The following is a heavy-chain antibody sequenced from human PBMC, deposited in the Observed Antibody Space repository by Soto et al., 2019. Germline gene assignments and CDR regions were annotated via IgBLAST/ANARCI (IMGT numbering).Heavy chain of an antibody. CDR1: GASVSVAGHY. D-gene: IGHD4-4*01. V-gene: IGHV4-31*03. J-gene: IGHJ6*02. CDR3: ARDLGTTGQQSHYTYAMDA. Sequence: QVQLQESGPGLVKPSQTLSLTCTVSGASVSVAGHYWNWIRQHPGKGLEWIGYIHYRGSTYYNPSLKSRATISIDTSKNKSAPRLSTVTAADTALYYSARDLGTTGQQSHYTYAMDAWGQGTTVAVSS. CDR2: IHYRGST.